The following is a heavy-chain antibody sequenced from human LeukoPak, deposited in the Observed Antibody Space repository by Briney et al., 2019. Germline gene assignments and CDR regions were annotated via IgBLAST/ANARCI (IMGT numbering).Heavy chain of an antibody. D-gene: IGHD6-19*01. CDR2: IRYDGSNK. V-gene: IGHV3-30*02. Sequence: GGSLRLSCAASGFTLSSYGMHWVRQAPGKGLEWVAFIRYDGSNKYYADSVKGRFTISRDNSKNTLYLQMNSLRAEDTAVYYCAKDPLYSVAGPPRYYGMDVWGQGTTVTVSS. CDR3: AKDPLYSVAGPPRYYGMDV. J-gene: IGHJ6*02. CDR1: GFTLSSYG.